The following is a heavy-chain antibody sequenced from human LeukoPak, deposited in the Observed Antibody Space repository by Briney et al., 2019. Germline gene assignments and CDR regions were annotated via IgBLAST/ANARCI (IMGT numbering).Heavy chain of an antibody. CDR3: AKRQQLASYYYYYMDV. D-gene: IGHD6-13*01. J-gene: IGHJ6*03. V-gene: IGHV3-30*02. Sequence: GGSLRLSCAASGFTFSSYGMHWVRQAPGKGLEWVAFIRYDGSNKYYADSVKGRFTISRDNSKNTLYLQMNSLRAEDTAVYYCAKRQQLASYYYYYMDVWGKGTTVTISS. CDR2: IRYDGSNK. CDR1: GFTFSSYG.